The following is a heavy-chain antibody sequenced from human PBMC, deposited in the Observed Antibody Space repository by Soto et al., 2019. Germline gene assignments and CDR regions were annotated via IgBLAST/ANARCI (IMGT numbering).Heavy chain of an antibody. J-gene: IGHJ6*02. V-gene: IGHV3-23*01. CDR2: ISGSGGST. Sequence: GGSLRLSCAASGFTFSSYAMSWVRQAPGKGLEWVSAISGSGGSTYYADSVKGRFTISRDNSKNTLYLQMNSLRAEDTAVYYCAKVVVVPAAISDYYGMDVWGQGTTVTVSS. D-gene: IGHD2-2*01. CDR1: GFTFSSYA. CDR3: AKVVVVPAAISDYYGMDV.